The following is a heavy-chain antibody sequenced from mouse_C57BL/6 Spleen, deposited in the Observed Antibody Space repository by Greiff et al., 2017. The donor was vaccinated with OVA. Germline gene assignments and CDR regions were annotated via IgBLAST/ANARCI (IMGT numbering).Heavy chain of an antibody. D-gene: IGHD4-1*01. V-gene: IGHV1-61*01. CDR3: AKDGLGPYFDY. J-gene: IGHJ2*01. Sequence: QVQLKQPGAELVRPGSSVKLSCKASGYTFTSYWMDWVKQRPGQGLEWIGNIYPSDSETHYNQKFKDKATLTVDKSSSTAYMQLSSLTSEDSAVYYCAKDGLGPYFDYRGQGTTLTVSS. CDR1: GYTFTSYW. CDR2: IYPSDSET.